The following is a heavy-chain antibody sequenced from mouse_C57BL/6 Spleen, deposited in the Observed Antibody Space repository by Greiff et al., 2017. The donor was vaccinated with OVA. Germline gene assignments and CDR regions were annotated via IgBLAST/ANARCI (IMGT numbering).Heavy chain of an antibody. CDR2: IYPGDGDT. CDR1: GYAFSSSW. J-gene: IGHJ4*01. Sequence: QVQLKQSGPELVKPGASVKISCKASGYAFSSSWMNWVKQRPGKGLEWIGRIYPGDGDTNYNGKFKGKATLTADKSSSTAYMQLSSLTSEDSAVYFCARDYDYGGRGYAMDYWGQGTSVTVSS. V-gene: IGHV1-82*01. CDR3: ARDYDYGGRGYAMDY. D-gene: IGHD2-4*01.